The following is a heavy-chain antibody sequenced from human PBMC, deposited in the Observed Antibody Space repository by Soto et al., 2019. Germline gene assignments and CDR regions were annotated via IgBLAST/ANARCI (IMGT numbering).Heavy chain of an antibody. V-gene: IGHV1-8*01. CDR2: MNPNSGNT. Sequence: QVQLVQSGAEVKKPGASVKVSCKASGYTFTSYDINWVRQASGQGLVWMGWMNPNSGNTGYAQMFQGRVTMTRTTSKSIVYMEPSSLRSEDTAVYYCAREKGRGELDYWGQGTLVTVSS. D-gene: IGHD3-3*01. J-gene: IGHJ4*02. CDR1: GYTFTSYD. CDR3: AREKGRGELDY.